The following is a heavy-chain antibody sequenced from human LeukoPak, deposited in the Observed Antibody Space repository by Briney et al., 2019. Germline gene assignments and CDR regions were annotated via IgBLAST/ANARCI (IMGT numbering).Heavy chain of an antibody. Sequence: SETLSLTCTVSGYSISSGYYWGWIRQPPGKGLEWIGNIYHSGSTYYNPSLKSRVTISVDTSKNQFSLKLSSVTAADTAVYYCASVCSGGSCYSGHXWFDP. D-gene: IGHD2-15*01. V-gene: IGHV4-38-2*02. CDR2: IYHSGST. CDR3: ASVCSGGSCYSGHXWFDP. CDR1: GYSISSGYY. J-gene: IGHJ5*02.